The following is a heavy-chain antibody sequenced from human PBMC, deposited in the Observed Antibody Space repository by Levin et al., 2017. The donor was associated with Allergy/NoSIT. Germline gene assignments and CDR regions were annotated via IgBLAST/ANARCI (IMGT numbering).Heavy chain of an antibody. CDR3: AWFISSSSIDY. CDR1: GGTLSTYV. Sequence: VASVKVSCKTSGGTLSTYVITWVRQAPGQGLEWMGMTIPIFGKVTYAQKFQGRVTITADKATATAYMELSSLSSDDTAVYLCAWFISSSSIDYWGQGTLVTVSS. V-gene: IGHV1-69*04. J-gene: IGHJ4*02. CDR2: TIPIFGKV. D-gene: IGHD6-6*01.